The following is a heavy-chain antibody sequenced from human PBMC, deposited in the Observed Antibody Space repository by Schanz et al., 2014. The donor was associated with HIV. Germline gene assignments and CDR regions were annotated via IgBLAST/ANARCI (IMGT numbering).Heavy chain of an antibody. J-gene: IGHJ4*02. CDR3: ARGDRDDFWSGAAI. D-gene: IGHD3-3*01. CDR1: GGTFKYYG. V-gene: IGHV1-18*01. Sequence: QVYLAQSGAEVKKPGSSVKVSCKASGGTFKYYGISWVRQAPGQGLEWMGWVSAYNGNTNYAQKFQGRVTMTTDTSRYTAYMELRSLRSDDTAVYYCARGDRDDFWSGAAIWGQGTLVTVSS. CDR2: VSAYNGNT.